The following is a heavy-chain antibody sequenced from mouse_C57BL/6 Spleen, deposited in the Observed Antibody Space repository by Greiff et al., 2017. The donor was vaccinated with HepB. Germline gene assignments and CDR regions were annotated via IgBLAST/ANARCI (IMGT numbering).Heavy chain of an antibody. V-gene: IGHV14-1*01. CDR2: IDPEDGDT. Sequence: VQLQQSGAELVRPGASVTLSCTASGFNIKDYYMHWVKQRPEQGLEWIGRIDPEDGDTEYAPKFQGKATMTADTSSNTAYLQLSSLTSEDTAVYYCTYYYGSSFRFAYWGQGTLVTVSA. CDR1: GFNIKDYY. D-gene: IGHD1-1*01. CDR3: TYYYGSSFRFAY. J-gene: IGHJ3*01.